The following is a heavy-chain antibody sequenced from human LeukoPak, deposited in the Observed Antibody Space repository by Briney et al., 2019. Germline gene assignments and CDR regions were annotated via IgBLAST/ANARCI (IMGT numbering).Heavy chain of an antibody. CDR2: INHSGST. D-gene: IGHD3-3*01. CDR1: GGSFSGYY. Sequence: PSETLSLTCAVYGGSFSGYYWSWIRQPPGKGLEWIGEINHSGSTYYNPSLKSRVTISVDTSKNQFSLKLSSVTAADTAVYYCARDHYDFWSGYSRTLYYFDYWGQGTLVTVSS. V-gene: IGHV4-34*01. J-gene: IGHJ4*02. CDR3: ARDHYDFWSGYSRTLYYFDY.